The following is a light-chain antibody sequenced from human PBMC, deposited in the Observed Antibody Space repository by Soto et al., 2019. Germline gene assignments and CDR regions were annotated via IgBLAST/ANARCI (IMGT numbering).Light chain of an antibody. CDR1: QIISGY. Sequence: DIPMTQSPSSLSASVGDRVTITCRASQIISGYLNWYQQKPGKAPKVLIYAASSLQSGVPSRFSGGGSGTDFTLTINSLQPEDFATYYCQQSYSTPRTFGQGTKLEIK. J-gene: IGKJ2*02. CDR3: QQSYSTPRT. V-gene: IGKV1-39*01. CDR2: AAS.